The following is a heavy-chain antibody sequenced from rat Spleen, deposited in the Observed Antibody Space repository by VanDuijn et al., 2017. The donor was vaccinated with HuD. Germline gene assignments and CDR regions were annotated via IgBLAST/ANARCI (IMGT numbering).Heavy chain of an antibody. CDR3: VRHRDYYNSYVYAFDY. CDR2: ISYEGSGT. Sequence: EVHLVESGGGLVQPGRSLKLSCAASGFTFSDYYMAWVRQAPKKGLEWVASISYEGSGTYYGDSVKGRFTISRDNAKNTLYLQMDSLRSEDTATYYCVRHRDYYNSYVYAFDYWGQGVMVTVSS. V-gene: IGHV5-22*01. CDR1: GFTFSDYY. D-gene: IGHD1-2*01. J-gene: IGHJ2*01.